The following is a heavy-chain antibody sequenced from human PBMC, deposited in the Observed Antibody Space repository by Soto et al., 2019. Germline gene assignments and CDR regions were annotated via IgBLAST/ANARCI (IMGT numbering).Heavy chain of an antibody. CDR1: GGTFSSYA. J-gene: IGHJ4*02. CDR3: ASRDGYNYGFDY. Sequence: SVKVSCKASGGTFSSYAISWVRQAPGQGLEWMGGIIPIFGTANYAQKFQGRVTITADESTSTAYMELSSLRSEDTAVYYCASRDGYNYGFDYWGQGTLVTVSS. V-gene: IGHV1-69*13. CDR2: IIPIFGTA. D-gene: IGHD5-12*01.